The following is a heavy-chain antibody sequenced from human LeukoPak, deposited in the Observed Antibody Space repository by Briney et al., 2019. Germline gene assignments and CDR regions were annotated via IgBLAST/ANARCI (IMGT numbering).Heavy chain of an antibody. CDR1: GCIFNSYA. V-gene: IGHV3-30-3*01. CDR3: ARDNNADY. CDR2: ISYAGSNK. J-gene: IGHJ4*02. D-gene: IGHD1/OR15-1a*01. Sequence: VWAPRLSCAASGCIFNSYAMQLVLEAPANGLSWMAVISYAGSNKCYEAPLKDTFTISRDNSNNTLYLQKNSLRPAETAVCYCARDNNADYWGQGTLVTVSS.